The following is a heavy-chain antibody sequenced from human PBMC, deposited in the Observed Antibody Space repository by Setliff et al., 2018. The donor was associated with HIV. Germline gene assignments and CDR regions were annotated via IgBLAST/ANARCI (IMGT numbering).Heavy chain of an antibody. CDR3: AREGKTALVTKYFDY. V-gene: IGHV4-59*06. CDR2: IYYSGSA. CDR1: GGSISSYY. J-gene: IGHJ4*02. D-gene: IGHD5-18*01. Sequence: SETLSLTCAVSGGSISSYYWSWIRQPPGKGLEWIGYIYYSGSAFYNPSLKSRLTISRDTSKNQFSLRMKSVTAADTAVYYCAREGKTALVTKYFDYWGQGTLVTVSS.